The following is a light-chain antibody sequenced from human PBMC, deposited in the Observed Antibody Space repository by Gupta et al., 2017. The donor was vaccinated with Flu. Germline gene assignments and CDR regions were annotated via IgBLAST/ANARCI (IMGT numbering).Light chain of an antibody. J-gene: IGKJ2*01. CDR2: AGS. CDR3: QQTDIASYS. CDR1: QSVGDY. V-gene: IGKV1-39*01. Sequence: DIQMTQSPSSLSASVGDRVTITCRASQSVGDYLNWYQHKPGQAPKLLIFAGSSLHTGVPSRFSDDGSETDFTLTINSLQPEDFATYYCQQTDIASYSFGQGT.